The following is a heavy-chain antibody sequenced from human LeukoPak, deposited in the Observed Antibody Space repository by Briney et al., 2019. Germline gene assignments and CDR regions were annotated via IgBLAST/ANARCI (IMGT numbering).Heavy chain of an antibody. J-gene: IGHJ6*02. CDR3: ARGITVTTGNYYYGMDV. V-gene: IGHV4-39*07. CDR1: GGSISSSSYY. Sequence: PSETLSLTCTVSGGSISSSSYYWGWIRQPPGKGLEWIGEINHSGSTNYNPSLKSRVTISVDTSKNQFSLKLSSVTAADTAVYYCARGITVTTGNYYYGMDVWGQGTTVTVSS. D-gene: IGHD4-17*01. CDR2: INHSGST.